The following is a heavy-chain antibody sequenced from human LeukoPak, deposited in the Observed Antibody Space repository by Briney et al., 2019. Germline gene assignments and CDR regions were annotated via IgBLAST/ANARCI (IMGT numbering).Heavy chain of an antibody. J-gene: IGHJ4*02. CDR3: ARDRRSVNYDFWSGYSWFFDY. Sequence: GGSLRLSCAASGFTFDDYGMSWVRHAPGKGLEWVSGINWNGGSTVYADSVKGRFTISRDNAKNSLYLQMNSLRAEDTALYYCARDRRSVNYDFWSGYSWFFDYWGQGTLVTVSS. CDR1: GFTFDDYG. CDR2: INWNGGST. V-gene: IGHV3-20*04. D-gene: IGHD3-3*01.